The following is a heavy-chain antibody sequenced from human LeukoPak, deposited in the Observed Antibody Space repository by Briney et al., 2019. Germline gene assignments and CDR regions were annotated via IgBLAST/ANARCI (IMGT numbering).Heavy chain of an antibody. CDR3: VKHARVGTSTAFEV. Sequence: GGSLRLSCAASGFTFSNYDMHWVRRAPDKGLEWVAVIWYDGSNKYYADSVKGRFTVSRDNSQSLLSLQMDSLGAEDTAIYYCVKHARVGTSTAFEVWGQGTLVTVSS. V-gene: IGHV3-33*06. D-gene: IGHD1-26*01. CDR1: GFTFSNYD. CDR2: IWYDGSNK. J-gene: IGHJ3*01.